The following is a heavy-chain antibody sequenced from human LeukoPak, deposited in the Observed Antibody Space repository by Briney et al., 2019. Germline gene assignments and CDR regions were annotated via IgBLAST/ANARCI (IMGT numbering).Heavy chain of an antibody. CDR1: GFTFSSYG. V-gene: IGHV3-30*18. D-gene: IGHD1-26*01. CDR2: ISYDGSDK. J-gene: IGHJ4*02. Sequence: PGGSLRLSCAASGFTFSSYGMHWVRQAPGKGLEGVALISYDGSDKGYADSVKGRFTISRDSSKNTLYLQMNSLRVEDTAVYYCAKGGAQVGGQGTLVTVSS. CDR3: AKGGAQV.